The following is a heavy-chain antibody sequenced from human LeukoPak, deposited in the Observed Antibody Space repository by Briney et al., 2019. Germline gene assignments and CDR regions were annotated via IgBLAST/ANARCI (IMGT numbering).Heavy chain of an antibody. CDR2: ISYDGRKT. Sequence: GGSLRLSCAASGFSFSFYTIHWVRQARDKGLEWVALISYDGRKTLYADSVKGRFTISRDNSKNTLYFQLNSLRAEDTAVYFCAKDSDYYDSSGSSFDSWGQGTLVTVSS. V-gene: IGHV3-30*04. J-gene: IGHJ4*02. CDR3: AKDSDYYDSSGSSFDS. CDR1: GFSFSFYT. D-gene: IGHD3-22*01.